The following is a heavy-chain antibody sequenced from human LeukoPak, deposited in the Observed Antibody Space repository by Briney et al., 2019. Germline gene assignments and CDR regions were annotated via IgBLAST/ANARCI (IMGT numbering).Heavy chain of an antibody. CDR3: ARSGFGVLYYYGMDV. J-gene: IGHJ6*02. CDR2: IYSGDST. CDR1: GFTFSDAW. Sequence: GGSLRLSCAASGFTFSDAWMSWVRQAPGKGLEWVSIIYSGDSTYYADSVKGRFTISRDNSKNTLWLQMNSLRAEDTAVYYCARSGFGVLYYYGMDVWGQGTTVTVSS. V-gene: IGHV3-66*01. D-gene: IGHD3-10*01.